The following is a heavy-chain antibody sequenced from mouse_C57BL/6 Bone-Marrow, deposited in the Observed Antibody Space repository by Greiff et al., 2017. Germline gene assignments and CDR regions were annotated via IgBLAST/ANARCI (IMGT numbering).Heavy chain of an antibody. D-gene: IGHD2-4*01. CDR1: GYTFTSYG. Sequence: VQLQQSGAELARPGASVKLSCKASGYTFTSYGISWVKQRTGQGLEWIGEIYPRSGNTYYNETFKGKGTLTADKSSCPAYMELRSLTSEDSAVYFWAREGEYDYDEGCFGYWGQGTTLTVSS. CDR3: AREGEYDYDEGCFGY. V-gene: IGHV1-81*01. CDR2: IYPRSGNT. J-gene: IGHJ2*01.